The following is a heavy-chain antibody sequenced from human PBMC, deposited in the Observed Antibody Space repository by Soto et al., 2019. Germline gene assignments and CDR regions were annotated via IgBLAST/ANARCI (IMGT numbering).Heavy chain of an antibody. Sequence: PSETLSLTCTVSGGSISSSSYYWGWIRQPPGKGLEWIGSIYYSGSTYYNPSLKSRVTISVDTSKNQFSLKLSSVTAADTVVYYCARSGDAFVFWGQGTMVTVS. CDR3: ARSGDAFVF. CDR1: GGSISSSSYY. J-gene: IGHJ3*01. CDR2: IYYSGST. V-gene: IGHV4-39*01.